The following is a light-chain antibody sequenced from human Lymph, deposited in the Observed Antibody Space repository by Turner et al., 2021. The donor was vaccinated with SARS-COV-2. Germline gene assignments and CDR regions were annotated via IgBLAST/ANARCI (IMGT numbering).Light chain of an antibody. CDR2: GAS. Sequence: EIVLTQSPGSLSLSPGERATLSCRASQSVSSSYLAWYQQKPGQAPRLLIYGASSRATGITDRFNGSGSGTDFTLTISRMEPEEFAVYYCQQYGRSPMTFGQGTKVEIK. V-gene: IGKV3-20*01. J-gene: IGKJ1*01. CDR1: QSVSSSY. CDR3: QQYGRSPMT.